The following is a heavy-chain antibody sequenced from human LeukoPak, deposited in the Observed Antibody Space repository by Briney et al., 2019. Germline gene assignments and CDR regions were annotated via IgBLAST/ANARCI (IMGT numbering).Heavy chain of an antibody. Sequence: ASVKVSCKASGYTFTSYYMHWVRQAPGQGLEGMGIINPSGGSTSYAQKFQGRVTMTRDTSTSTVYMELSSLRSEDTAVYYCARDLENRVYMNYWGQGTLVTVSS. D-gene: IGHD3-3*01. CDR2: INPSGGST. CDR3: ARDLENRVYMNY. V-gene: IGHV1-46*01. CDR1: GYTFTSYY. J-gene: IGHJ4*02.